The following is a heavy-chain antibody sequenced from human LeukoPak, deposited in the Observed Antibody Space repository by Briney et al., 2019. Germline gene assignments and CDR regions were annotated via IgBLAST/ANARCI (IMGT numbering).Heavy chain of an antibody. D-gene: IGHD4-11*01. J-gene: IGHJ4*02. CDR2: ISSSGSTI. CDR1: GFTFSDYY. Sequence: PGGPLRLSCAPSGFTFSDYYMSWIRQAPEGGLEWVSYISSSGSTIYYADSVKSRFTTTRDNAKNSLYLQMNSLRAEDTAVYYCATDRDYPNEVFDYWGQGTLVTVSS. CDR3: ATDRDYPNEVFDY. V-gene: IGHV3-11*04.